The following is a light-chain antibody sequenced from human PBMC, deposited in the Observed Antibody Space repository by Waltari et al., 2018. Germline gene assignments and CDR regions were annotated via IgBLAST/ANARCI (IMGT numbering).Light chain of an antibody. Sequence: QSVLTQPPLASGTPGQRVTISCSGNSSNIGINTVTWYQQLPGTAPKLLIYANSHRPSGVPDRFSASKSDTSASLAISGLQSEDEADYFCATWDDSLNGRVFGGGTKLAVL. CDR3: ATWDDSLNGRV. J-gene: IGLJ3*02. CDR2: ANS. V-gene: IGLV1-44*01. CDR1: SSNIGINT.